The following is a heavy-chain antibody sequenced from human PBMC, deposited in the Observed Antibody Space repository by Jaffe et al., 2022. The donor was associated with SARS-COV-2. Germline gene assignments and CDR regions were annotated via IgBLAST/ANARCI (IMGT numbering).Heavy chain of an antibody. J-gene: IGHJ5*02. CDR2: IKNDGSIT. CDR3: GKSDWFDP. Sequence: EVQLVESGGGSVQPGGSLRLSCEGSGSSFSDYWMHWVRQAPGKGLEWVSRIKNDGSITSYADSVKGRFTISRDNAKNTVYLQMNSLRVDDTAVYYCGKSDWFDPWGQGTLVIVSS. V-gene: IGHV3-74*01. CDR1: GSSFSDYW.